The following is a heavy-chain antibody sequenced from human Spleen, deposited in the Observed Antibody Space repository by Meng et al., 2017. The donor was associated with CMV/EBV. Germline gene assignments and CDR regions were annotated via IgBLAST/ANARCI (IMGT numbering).Heavy chain of an antibody. CDR2: ISGSDGST. D-gene: IGHD2-2*01. Sequence: GESLKISCAASGFTFSSYAMSWVRQAPGKGLEWVSAISGSDGSTYYADSVKGRFTISRDNSKNTLYLQMNSLRAEDTAVYYCAKDPLVPAARRDWFDPWGQGTLVTVSS. J-gene: IGHJ5*02. CDR3: AKDPLVPAARRDWFDP. CDR1: GFTFSSYA. V-gene: IGHV3-23*01.